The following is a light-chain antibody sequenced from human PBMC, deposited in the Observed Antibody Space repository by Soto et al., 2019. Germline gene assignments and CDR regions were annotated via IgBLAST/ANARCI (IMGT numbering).Light chain of an antibody. Sequence: DSQMTQFPSTLSASVGDRVTITCRASQSISPWLAWYQQKPGKAPKILISKASTLQSGVPPRFSGSGSGTEFPLTISSPPPDDFATYYCQQCERYPMTFGGGTKVEIK. CDR3: QQCERYPMT. CDR1: QSISPW. J-gene: IGKJ4*01. CDR2: KAS. V-gene: IGKV1-5*03.